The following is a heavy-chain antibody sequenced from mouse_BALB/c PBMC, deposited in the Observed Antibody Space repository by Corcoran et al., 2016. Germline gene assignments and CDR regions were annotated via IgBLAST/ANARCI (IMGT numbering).Heavy chain of an antibody. CDR1: GYSFTGYY. J-gene: IGHJ4*01. CDR2: INPYNGAT. D-gene: IGHD2-4*01. Sequence: EVQLQQSGPELVKPGASVKISCKASGYSFTGYYMHWVKQSHVKSLEWIGRINPYNGATSYNQNFKDKASLTVDKSSSTAYMELHSLTSEDSAVYYCAREYYDYDGRAFYAMDYWGQGTSVTVSS. CDR3: AREYYDYDGRAFYAMDY. V-gene: IGHV1-26*01.